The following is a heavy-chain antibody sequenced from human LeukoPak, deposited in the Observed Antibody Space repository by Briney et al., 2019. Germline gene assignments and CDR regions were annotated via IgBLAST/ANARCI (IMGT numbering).Heavy chain of an antibody. D-gene: IGHD6-13*01. CDR1: GYISTTAW. Sequence: GESLKISCKGSGYISTTAWIGWVRQVPGKGLEWMGIIHPRDSDTRYKPSFQGQVTISADKSISTAYLQWNSLKASDTAMYYCARGIEAAAVTEFDSWGQGTLVTVSS. V-gene: IGHV5-51*01. J-gene: IGHJ4*02. CDR3: ARGIEAAAVTEFDS. CDR2: IHPRDSDT.